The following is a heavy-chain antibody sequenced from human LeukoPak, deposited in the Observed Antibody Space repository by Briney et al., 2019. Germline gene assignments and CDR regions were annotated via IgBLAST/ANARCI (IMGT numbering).Heavy chain of an antibody. V-gene: IGHV3-23*01. J-gene: IGHJ4*02. CDR2: MSGKGGRT. CDR1: GFTFSRYA. Sequence: GGSLRLSCAASGFTFSRYAMRWVRQAPGEGVGWVSVMSGKGGRTYYGDSVKGRFTISRDNSKSTLYLQMNSLRAADTVVYYCAKESPHFDYWGQGTLVTVSS. CDR3: AKESPHFDY.